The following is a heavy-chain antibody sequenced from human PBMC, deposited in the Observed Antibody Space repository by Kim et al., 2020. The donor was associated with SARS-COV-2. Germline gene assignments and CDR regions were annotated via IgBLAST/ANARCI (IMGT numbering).Heavy chain of an antibody. J-gene: IGHJ4*02. Sequence: GGSLRLSCAASGFNFRAYWMRWVRQSPGKGLEWVADLNEDGSEKFYMDSVRGRFTISRDNAKNSLFLQMNSLRAEDAALYYCARGGSYSFEYWGQGSLVTVSS. CDR1: GFNFRAYW. CDR3: ARGGSYSFEY. V-gene: IGHV3-7*01. D-gene: IGHD5-12*01. CDR2: LNEDGSEK.